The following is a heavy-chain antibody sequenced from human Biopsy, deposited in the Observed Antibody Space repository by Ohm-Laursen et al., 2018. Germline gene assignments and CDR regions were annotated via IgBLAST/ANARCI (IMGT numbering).Heavy chain of an antibody. J-gene: IGHJ5*02. CDR2: IYSSGST. Sequence: SDTLSLTWTVSGGSISNYYWSWIRQPAGKGLEWIGRIYSSGSTNYNPSLKSRVTMSVDTPKNQFSLILSSMTAADTAVYYCAGEPRIAAVAYFDPWGQGTLVTVSS. CDR3: AGEPRIAAVAYFDP. V-gene: IGHV4-4*07. CDR1: GGSISNYY. D-gene: IGHD6-13*01.